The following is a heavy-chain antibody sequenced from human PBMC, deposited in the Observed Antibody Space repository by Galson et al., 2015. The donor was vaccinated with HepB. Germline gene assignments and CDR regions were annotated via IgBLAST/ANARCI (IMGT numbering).Heavy chain of an antibody. CDR1: GFTFSSYW. CDR3: ARDSSPTYYYDSKDYYGDAFDI. J-gene: IGHJ3*02. Sequence: SLRLSCAASGFTFSSYWMAWVRQAPGKGLEWVANTRKDESDKYYVDSVKGRFTISRDNARKSVFLQMNSLRAEDTAVYYCARDSSPTYYYDSKDYYGDAFDIWGQGTMVTVSS. V-gene: IGHV3-7*03. D-gene: IGHD3-22*01. CDR2: TRKDESDK.